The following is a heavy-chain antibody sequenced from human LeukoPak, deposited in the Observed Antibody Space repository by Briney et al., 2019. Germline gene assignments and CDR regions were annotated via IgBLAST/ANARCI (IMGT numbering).Heavy chain of an antibody. V-gene: IGHV1-69*06. CDR3: ARGFLRRRLRLGELSPSAY. CDR1: GGTFSSYA. J-gene: IGHJ4*02. Sequence: GASVKVSCKASGGTFSSYAISWVRQAPGQGLEWMGGIIPIFGTANYAQKFQGRVTMTGNTSISTAYMELSSLRSEDTAVYYCARGFLRRRLRLGELSPSAYWGQGTLVTVSS. CDR2: IIPIFGTA. D-gene: IGHD3-16*02.